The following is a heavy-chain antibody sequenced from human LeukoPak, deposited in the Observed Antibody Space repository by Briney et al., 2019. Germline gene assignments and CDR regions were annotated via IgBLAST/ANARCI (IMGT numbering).Heavy chain of an antibody. D-gene: IGHD5-18*01. Sequence: SETLSLTCTVSGGSISSGGYYWSWIRQHPGKGLEWIGYIYYSGSTYYNPSLKSRVTISVDRSKNQFSLNLSSVTAADTAVYYCARGSESGYTYWSQGTLVTVSS. J-gene: IGHJ4*02. V-gene: IGHV4-31*03. CDR3: ARGSESGYTY. CDR2: IYYSGST. CDR1: GGSISSGGYY.